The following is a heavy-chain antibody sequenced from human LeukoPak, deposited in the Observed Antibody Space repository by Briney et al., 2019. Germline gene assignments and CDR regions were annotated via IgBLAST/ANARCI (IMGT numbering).Heavy chain of an antibody. D-gene: IGHD3-10*01. J-gene: IGHJ2*01. CDR2: IYYSGST. V-gene: IGHV4-38-2*02. CDR3: ARLNYFGSGRIFWYFDL. Sequence: SETLSLTCTVSGYSISSGYYWGWIRQPPGKGLEWIGSIYYSGSTYYNPSLKSRVTISVDTSKNQFSLKLSSVTAADTAVYYCARLNYFGSGRIFWYFDLWGRGTLVTVSS. CDR1: GYSISSGYY.